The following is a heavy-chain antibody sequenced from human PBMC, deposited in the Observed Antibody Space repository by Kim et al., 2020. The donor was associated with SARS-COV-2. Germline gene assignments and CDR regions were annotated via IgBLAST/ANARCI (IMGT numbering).Heavy chain of an antibody. CDR1: GFTFSSHG. Sequence: GGSLRLSCAASGFTFSSHGMHWVRQAPGKGLEWVAVILFDGSNEYYADSVKGRFTISRDNSKNTLYLQMNSLRAEDTAVYYCAKDARFLEWFTSYYMDVWGKGTTVTVSS. CDR2: ILFDGSNE. J-gene: IGHJ6*03. CDR3: AKDARFLEWFTSYYMDV. V-gene: IGHV3-30*18. D-gene: IGHD3-3*01.